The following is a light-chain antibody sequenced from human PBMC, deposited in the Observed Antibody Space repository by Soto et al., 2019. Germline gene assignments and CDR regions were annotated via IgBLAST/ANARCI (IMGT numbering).Light chain of an antibody. Sequence: QSVLTQPPSASGAPGQRVTISCSGSASNIGRDPVNWYQQVPGTAPKLLIYENNHRPSGVPDRFSGSKSGTSASLVISGRQSEDEAEYCCAGWDGSLKGFVFGTGTKVTVL. CDR1: ASNIGRDP. V-gene: IGLV1-44*01. CDR2: ENN. CDR3: AGWDGSLKGFV. J-gene: IGLJ1*01.